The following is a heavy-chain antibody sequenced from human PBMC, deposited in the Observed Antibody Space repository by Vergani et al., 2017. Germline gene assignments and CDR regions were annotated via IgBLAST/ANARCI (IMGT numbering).Heavy chain of an antibody. V-gene: IGHV3-23*01. J-gene: IGHJ3*02. Sequence: EVQLLESGGDLVQPGGSLRLSCAASGFTFIMHAMSWVRQAPGKGLEWVSTLSASDRRTHYADSVKGRFPISRDISKNTLFLHMNSLRPEDTAVYYCAKVGRSEVAGTFGAFDIGGQGTMVTVSS. D-gene: IGHD6-19*01. CDR2: LSASDRRT. CDR3: AKVGRSEVAGTFGAFDI. CDR1: GFTFIMHA.